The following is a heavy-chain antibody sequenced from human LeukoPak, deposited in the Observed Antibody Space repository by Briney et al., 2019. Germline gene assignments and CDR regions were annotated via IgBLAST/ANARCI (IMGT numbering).Heavy chain of an antibody. CDR3: ARTYYDFWSGYRPDYYYMDV. V-gene: IGHV4-39*01. D-gene: IGHD3-3*01. CDR1: GGSISSSGYY. CDR2: IYYSGST. J-gene: IGHJ6*03. Sequence: SETLSLTCTVSGGSISSSGYYWGWIRQPPGKGLEWIGSIYYSGSTYYNPSLKSRVTISVDTSKNQFSLKLSSVTAADTAVYYCARTYYDFWSGYRPDYYYMDVWGKGTTVTVSS.